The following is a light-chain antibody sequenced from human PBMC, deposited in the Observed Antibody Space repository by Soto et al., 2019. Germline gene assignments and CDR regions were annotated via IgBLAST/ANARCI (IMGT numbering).Light chain of an antibody. CDR3: AVWDDRLNGPV. J-gene: IGLJ3*02. V-gene: IGLV1-44*01. CDR1: SSNLGSNS. Sequence: QSVLTQPPSASGTPGQRVSISCSGSSSNLGSNSVNWYQHLPGTAPKLLISSNNQRPSGVPDRFSGSKSGTSASLAISGLKSEDEADYYCAVWDDRLNGPVFGGGTKVTVL. CDR2: SNN.